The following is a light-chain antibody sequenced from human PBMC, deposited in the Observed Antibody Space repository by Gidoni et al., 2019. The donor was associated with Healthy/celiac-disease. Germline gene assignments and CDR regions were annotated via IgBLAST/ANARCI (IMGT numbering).Light chain of an antibody. CDR3: QQRSNWSIT. CDR2: DAS. Sequence: EIVLTQPPAPLSFSPGERATLCSRASQSVSSYLAWYQQKPGQAPRLLIYDASNRATGIPARFSGSGSGTDFTLTISSLEPEDFAVYYCQQRSNWSITFGQGTRLEIK. J-gene: IGKJ5*01. V-gene: IGKV3-11*01. CDR1: QSVSSY.